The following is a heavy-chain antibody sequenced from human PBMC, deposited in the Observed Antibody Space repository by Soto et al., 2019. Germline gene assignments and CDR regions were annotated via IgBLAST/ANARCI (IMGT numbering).Heavy chain of an antibody. J-gene: IGHJ4*02. CDR3: LRVPRVGKSVASSRSLDS. Sequence: QVQLQESGPGLVKPSQTLSLTCTVSGGSISSGGYYWSWIRQHPGKGLEWIAYIYYSGNTYYNPYLKIRVTISLAPPENFCSLKLSSVNAAATTVDYCLRVPRVGKSVASSRSLDSWAQVTRVSVSP. CDR1: GGSISSGGYY. CDR2: IYYSGNT. D-gene: IGHD1-1*01. V-gene: IGHV4-31*03.